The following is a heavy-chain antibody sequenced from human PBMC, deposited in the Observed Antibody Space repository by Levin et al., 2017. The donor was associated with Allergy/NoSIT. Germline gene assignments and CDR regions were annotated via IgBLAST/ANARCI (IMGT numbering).Heavy chain of an antibody. CDR2: TYYRSKWNY. J-gene: IGHJ4*02. V-gene: IGHV6-1*01. CDR3: ARGGANFDY. Sequence: SQTLSLPCVISGDSVSSDNAAWNWIRQSPSRGLEWLGKTYYRSKWNYAYASSVESRINIDPDTSTNQFSLHLNSVTPEDTAVYYCARGGANFDYWGQGALVTVSS. D-gene: IGHD3-16*01. CDR1: GDSVSSDNAA.